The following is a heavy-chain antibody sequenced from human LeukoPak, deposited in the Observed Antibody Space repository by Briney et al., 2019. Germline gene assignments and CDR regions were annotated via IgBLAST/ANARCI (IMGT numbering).Heavy chain of an antibody. CDR1: GYTFTSYD. V-gene: IGHV1-8*03. D-gene: IGHD6-19*01. J-gene: IGHJ6*03. Sequence: ASVKVSCKASGYTFTSYDINLVRQATGQGLEGMGLMNPNSGNTGYAQKFQGRVTITRNTSISTAYMELSSLRSEDTAVYYCARGPYSSGWYLQGFYYYYMDVWGQGTTVTVSS. CDR2: MNPNSGNT. CDR3: ARGPYSSGWYLQGFYYYYMDV.